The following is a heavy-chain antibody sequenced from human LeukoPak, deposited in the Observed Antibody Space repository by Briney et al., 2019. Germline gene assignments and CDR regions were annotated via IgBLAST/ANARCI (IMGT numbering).Heavy chain of an antibody. J-gene: IGHJ3*02. CDR3: ARIRDGYNDDFDI. V-gene: IGHV1-69*05. D-gene: IGHD5-24*01. CDR1: GGTFSSYA. CDR2: IIPIFGTA. Sequence: ASVKVSCKASGGTFSSYAISCVRQAPGQGLEWMGGIIPIFGTANYAQKFQGRVTMTRDTSTSTVYMELSGLRSEDTALYYCARIRDGYNDDFDIWGQGTLVTVSS.